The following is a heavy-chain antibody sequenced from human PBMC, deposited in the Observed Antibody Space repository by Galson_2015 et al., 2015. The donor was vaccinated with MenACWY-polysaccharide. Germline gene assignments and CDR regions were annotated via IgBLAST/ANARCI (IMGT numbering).Heavy chain of an antibody. V-gene: IGHV3-23*01. Sequence: SLRLSCAASGFTFSNYAMSWVRQAPGKGLEWVSTIGGSGSNTHYADSVKGRFTISRDNSKNTMYLQMNSLRAEDTAVYYCARVRYITGKCHFNSWGQGTLVAVSS. CDR1: GFTFSNYA. J-gene: IGHJ4*02. CDR3: ARVRYITGKCHFNS. D-gene: IGHD3-9*01. CDR2: IGGSGSNT.